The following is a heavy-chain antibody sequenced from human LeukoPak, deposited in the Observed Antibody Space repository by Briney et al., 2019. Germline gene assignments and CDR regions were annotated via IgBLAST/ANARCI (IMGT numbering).Heavy chain of an antibody. J-gene: IGHJ4*02. CDR2: ISYTGTYI. Sequence: PGGSLRLSCAAPAFSLSAYNMNWVRQAPGKGLEWVSSISYTGTYIYYADSVKGRFTISRDNAQNSLYLQMNSLRAEDTAIYYCVRDRGTYRPIDYWGQGTLVTVSS. D-gene: IGHD1-26*01. CDR1: AFSLSAYN. CDR3: VRDRGTYRPIDY. V-gene: IGHV3-21*04.